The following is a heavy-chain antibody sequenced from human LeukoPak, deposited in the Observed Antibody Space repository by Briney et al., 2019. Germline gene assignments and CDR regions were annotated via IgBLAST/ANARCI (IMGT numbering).Heavy chain of an antibody. Sequence: SETLSLTCTVSGGSISSSSYYWSWIRQPAGKGLEWIGRIYTGGSTNYNPSLKSRVTMSVDTSKNQFSLKLSSVTAADTAVYYCARYGSYDAFDIWGQGTMVTVSS. CDR1: GGSISSSSYY. D-gene: IGHD1-26*01. J-gene: IGHJ3*02. CDR2: IYTGGST. CDR3: ARYGSYDAFDI. V-gene: IGHV4-61*02.